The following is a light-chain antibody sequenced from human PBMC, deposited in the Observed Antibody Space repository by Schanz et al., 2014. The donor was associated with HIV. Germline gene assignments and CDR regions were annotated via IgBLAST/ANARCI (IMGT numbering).Light chain of an antibody. CDR3: QTWDSGIRV. CDR1: SSHSSYA. Sequence: QFVLTQSPSASASLGGSVKLTCTLSSSHSSYAIAWHQQQPEKGPRYLMKLNSDGSHSKGDGIPDRFSGSSSGADRYLTISSLQSEDEADYYCQTWDSGIRVFGGGTKLTVL. V-gene: IGLV4-69*01. J-gene: IGLJ3*02. CDR2: LNSDGSH.